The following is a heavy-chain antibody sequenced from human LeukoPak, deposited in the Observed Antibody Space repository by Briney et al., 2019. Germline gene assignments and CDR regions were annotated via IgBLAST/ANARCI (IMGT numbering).Heavy chain of an antibody. CDR3: ARDWDGYNRFDY. D-gene: IGHD5-24*01. V-gene: IGHV4-59*01. CDR2: IYYTGST. J-gene: IGHJ4*02. Sequence: PSETLSLTCTVSGGSIYSYYWSWIRQPPGKGLEWIGYIYYTGSTEYHPSLKSRVTISLDTSKNQFSLKLTSVTAADTAVYYCARDWDGYNRFDYWGQGTLVTVSS. CDR1: GGSIYSYY.